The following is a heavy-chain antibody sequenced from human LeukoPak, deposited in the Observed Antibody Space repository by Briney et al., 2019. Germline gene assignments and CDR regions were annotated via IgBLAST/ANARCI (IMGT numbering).Heavy chain of an antibody. CDR2: INPNSGGT. D-gene: IGHD5-24*01. Sequence: ASVKVSCKASGYTFTGYYMHWVRQAPGRGLEWMGWINPNSGGTNYAQKFQGWVTMTRDTSISTAYMELSRLRSDDTAVYYCARAGTVEMTPLDYWGQGTLVTVSS. CDR3: ARAGTVEMTPLDY. J-gene: IGHJ4*02. CDR1: GYTFTGYY. V-gene: IGHV1-2*04.